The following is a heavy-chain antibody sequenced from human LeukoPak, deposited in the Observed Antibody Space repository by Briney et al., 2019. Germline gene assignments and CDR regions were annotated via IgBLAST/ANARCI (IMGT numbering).Heavy chain of an antibody. J-gene: IGHJ2*01. D-gene: IGHD3-9*01. CDR3: AKDQYDILTGGWYFDI. Sequence: GGSLRLSCAASGFTFSSYGIHWVRQAPGKGLEWVTFIRNDGTTQYYADSVKGRFTISRDNSKNTLYLQMNSLRAEDTAVYFCAKDQYDILTGGWYFDIWSRGTLVTVSS. CDR1: GFTFSSYG. CDR2: IRNDGTTQ. V-gene: IGHV3-30*02.